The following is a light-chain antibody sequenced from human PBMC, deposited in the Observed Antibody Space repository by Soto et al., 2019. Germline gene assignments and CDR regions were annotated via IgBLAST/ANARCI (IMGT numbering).Light chain of an antibody. Sequence: QAVVTQPASVSGSPGQSITISCTGTSSDVGSYNLVSWYQQQPGKAPKLMIYEGSKRPSGVSNRFSGSKSGNTASLTISGLQAEDEADYYCCSYAGSVVFGGGTKVTVL. V-gene: IGLV2-23*01. CDR3: CSYAGSVV. CDR2: EGS. CDR1: SSDVGSYNL. J-gene: IGLJ2*01.